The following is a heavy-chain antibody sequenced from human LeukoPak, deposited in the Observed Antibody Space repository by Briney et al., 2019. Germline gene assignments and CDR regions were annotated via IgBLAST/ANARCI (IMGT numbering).Heavy chain of an antibody. CDR2: IYYSGST. Sequence: PSETLSLTCTVSGGSISSYYWSWIRQPPGKGLEWIGYIYYSGSTNYNPSLKSRVTISVDTSKNQFSLKLSSVTAADTAVYYCAREGITWDYYYGMDVWGQGTTVTVSS. D-gene: IGHD1-14*01. CDR1: GGSISSYY. V-gene: IGHV4-59*01. J-gene: IGHJ6*02. CDR3: AREGITWDYYYGMDV.